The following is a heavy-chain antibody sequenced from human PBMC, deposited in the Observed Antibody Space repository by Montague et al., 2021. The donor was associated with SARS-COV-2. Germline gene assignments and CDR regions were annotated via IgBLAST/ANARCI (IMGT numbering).Heavy chain of an antibody. V-gene: IGHV3-7*01. CDR2: IKEDGSVR. D-gene: IGHD3-16*01. Sequence: SLRLSCAASGFTFSSQWMSWVRQAPGKGLEWVSYIKEDGSVRQYADSVKGRFTISRDNAKNSLLLQMNSLRVEDTAVYYCSSGDFFDYWGQGTLATVSS. CDR1: GFTFSSQW. J-gene: IGHJ4*02. CDR3: SSGDFFDY.